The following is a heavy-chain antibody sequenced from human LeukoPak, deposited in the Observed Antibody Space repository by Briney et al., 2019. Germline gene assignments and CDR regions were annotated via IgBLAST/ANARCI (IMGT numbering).Heavy chain of an antibody. J-gene: IGHJ4*02. Sequence: GGSLRLSCEASGITFSSYAMTWVRQAPGGGPEWVASIKNNAATTDYADSVKGRFTISRDNSKNTLYLQMNSLRAEDTAVYYCAKSYHDSGCLIDYWGQGTLVTVSS. D-gene: IGHD6-19*01. CDR2: IKNNAATT. V-gene: IGHV3-23*01. CDR1: GITFSSYA. CDR3: AKSYHDSGCLIDY.